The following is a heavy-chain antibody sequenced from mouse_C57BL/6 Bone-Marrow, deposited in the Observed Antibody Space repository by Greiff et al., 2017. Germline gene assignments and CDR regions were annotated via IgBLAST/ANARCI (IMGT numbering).Heavy chain of an antibody. Sequence: VQLKESGGGLVKPGGSLKLSCAASGFTFSDYGMHWVRQAPEKGLEWVAYIRSGSSTIYYADTVKGRFTISRDNAKNTLFLQMTSLRSEDTAMYYCARTYYYGSSYAMDYWGQGTSVTVSS. CDR3: ARTYYYGSSYAMDY. D-gene: IGHD1-1*01. J-gene: IGHJ4*01. V-gene: IGHV5-17*01. CDR2: IRSGSSTI. CDR1: GFTFSDYG.